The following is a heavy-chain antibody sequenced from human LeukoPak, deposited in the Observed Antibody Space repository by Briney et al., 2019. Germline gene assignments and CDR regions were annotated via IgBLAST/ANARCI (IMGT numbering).Heavy chain of an antibody. J-gene: IGHJ4*02. Sequence: SETLSLTCTVSGGSISSSEYYWGWIRQPPGKGLEWIGEINHSGSTNYNPSLKSRVTISVETSKNQFSLKLSSVTAADTAVYYCARLTMVRGVWSARSDYFDYWGQGTLVTVSS. CDR3: ARLTMVRGVWSARSDYFDY. CDR2: INHSGST. CDR1: GGSISSSEYY. D-gene: IGHD3-10*01. V-gene: IGHV4-39*07.